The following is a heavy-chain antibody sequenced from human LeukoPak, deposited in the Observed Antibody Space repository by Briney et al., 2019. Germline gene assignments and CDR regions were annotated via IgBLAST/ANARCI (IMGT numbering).Heavy chain of an antibody. CDR1: GGSFSGYY. CDR3: ARMNRGIVGVPADY. Sequence: PSETLSLTCAVYGGSFSGYYWSWIRQPPGKGLEWIGEINHSGSTNYNPSLKSRVTISVDTSKNQFSLKLSSVTAADTAVYYCARMNRGIVGVPADYWGQGTLVTVSS. J-gene: IGHJ4*02. CDR2: INHSGST. V-gene: IGHV4-34*01. D-gene: IGHD1-26*01.